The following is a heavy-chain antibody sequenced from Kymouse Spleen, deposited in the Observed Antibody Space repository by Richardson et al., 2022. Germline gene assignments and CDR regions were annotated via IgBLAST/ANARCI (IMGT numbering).Heavy chain of an antibody. CDR2: IWYDGSNK. D-gene: IGHD1-26*01. J-gene: IGHJ6*02. CDR3: ARDRRIVGDYYGMDV. V-gene: IGHV3-33*01. CDR1: GFTFSSYG. Sequence: QVQLVESGGGVVQPGRSLRLSCAASGFTFSSYGMHWVRQAPGKGLEWVAVIWYDGSNKYYADSVKGRFTISRDNSKNTLYLQMNSLRAEDTAVYYCARDRRIVGDYYGMDVWGQGTTVTVSS.